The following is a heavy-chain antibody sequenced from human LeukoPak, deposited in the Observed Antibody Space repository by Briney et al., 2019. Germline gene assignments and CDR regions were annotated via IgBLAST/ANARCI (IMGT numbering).Heavy chain of an antibody. J-gene: IGHJ4*02. CDR2: IYPGDSDT. Sequence: PGESLKISCKGSGYSFTSYWIGWVRQMPGKGLEWTGIIYPGDSDTRYSPSFQGQVTISADKSISTAYLQWSSLKASDTAMYYCARQGDDSSGYYFEDYWGQGTLVTVSS. V-gene: IGHV5-51*01. CDR3: ARQGDDSSGYYFEDY. CDR1: GYSFTSYW. D-gene: IGHD3-22*01.